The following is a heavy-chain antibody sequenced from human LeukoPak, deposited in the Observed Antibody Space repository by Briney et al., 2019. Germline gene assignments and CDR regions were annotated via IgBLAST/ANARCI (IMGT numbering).Heavy chain of an antibody. D-gene: IGHD6-19*01. CDR2: IDWDDDK. CDR3: WAARLPGIAVAYDAFDI. J-gene: IGHJ3*02. V-gene: IGHV2-70*11. CDR1: GFSLSTSGMC. Sequence: SGPTLVNPTQTLTLTCTFSGFSLSTSGMCVSWIRQPPGKALEWLARIDWDDDKYYSTSLKTRLTISKDTSKNQVVLTMTNMDPVDTATYYCWAARLPGIAVAYDAFDIWSQGTMVTVSS.